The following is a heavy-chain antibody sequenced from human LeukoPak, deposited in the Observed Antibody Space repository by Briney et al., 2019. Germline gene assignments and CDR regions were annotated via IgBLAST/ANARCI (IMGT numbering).Heavy chain of an antibody. Sequence: SETLSLTCTVSGGSISSYYWSWIRQPPGKGLEWIGYIYYSGSTNYNPSLKSRVTISVDTSKNQFSLKLSSVTAADTAVYYCARDHGSGSYYKDKEEYYFDYWGQGTLVTVSS. CDR1: GGSISSYY. CDR2: IYYSGST. D-gene: IGHD3-10*01. CDR3: ARDHGSGSYYKDKEEYYFDY. V-gene: IGHV4-59*12. J-gene: IGHJ4*02.